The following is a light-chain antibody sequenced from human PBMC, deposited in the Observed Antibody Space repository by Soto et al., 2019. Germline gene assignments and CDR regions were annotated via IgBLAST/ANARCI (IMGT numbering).Light chain of an antibody. CDR3: QQSDNLPLT. Sequence: DTQMTQSPSSLSASVGDRVTITCQASQGIAKYLHWYQQKPGKAPKLLIYHASNLQTGVPSRFSGSGSGTDFTFTISSLQSEDIATYYCQQSDNLPLTFGGGTKVEI. J-gene: IGKJ4*01. CDR2: HAS. CDR1: QGIAKY. V-gene: IGKV1-33*01.